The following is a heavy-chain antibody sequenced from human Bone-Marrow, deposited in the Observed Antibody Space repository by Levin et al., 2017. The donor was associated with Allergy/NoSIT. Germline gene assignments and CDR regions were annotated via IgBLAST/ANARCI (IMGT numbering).Heavy chain of an antibody. V-gene: IGHV4-59*01. D-gene: IGHD3-9*01. Sequence: SQTLSLTCTVSGGSMTISDWSWIRPPPGKGLEWIGYISYTGRTNYNSSLTTRLSLSVDTSKNHFYLNLTSVTAADTAVYFCARGQNEILTGYDYWGQGTLVTVSS. J-gene: IGHJ4*02. CDR2: ISYTGRT. CDR3: ARGQNEILTGYDY. CDR1: GGSMTISD.